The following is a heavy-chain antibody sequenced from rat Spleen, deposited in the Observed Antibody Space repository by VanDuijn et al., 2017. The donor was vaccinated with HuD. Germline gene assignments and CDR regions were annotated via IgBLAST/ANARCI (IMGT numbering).Heavy chain of an antibody. CDR2: ITNDGTST. D-gene: IGHD1-6*01. Sequence: EVRLVESGGGLVQPGRSLKLSCAASRFAFSDYAMAWVRQAPGKGLEWVTTITNDGTSTYYRDSVKGRFSISRDNAKSALSLQMDSLRSEDTATYYCARRYYGYTYFDYWGQGVMVTVSS. J-gene: IGHJ2*01. CDR1: RFAFSDYA. CDR3: ARRYYGYTYFDY. V-gene: IGHV5-17*01.